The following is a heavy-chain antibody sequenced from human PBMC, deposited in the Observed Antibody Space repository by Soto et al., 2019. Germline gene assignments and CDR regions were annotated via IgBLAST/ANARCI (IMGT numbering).Heavy chain of an antibody. CDR1: GGSVSSGSYY. J-gene: IGHJ5*02. D-gene: IGHD5-18*01. CDR2: IHYSGST. V-gene: IGHV4-61*01. CDR3: ARGDRYSYGKPANWFDP. Sequence: PSETLSLTCTVSGGSVSSGSYYWSWIRQPPGKGLEWIGYIHYSGSTNYNPSLKSRVTISVDTSKNQFSLKLSSVTAADTAVYYCARGDRYSYGKPANWFDPWGQGTLVTVSS.